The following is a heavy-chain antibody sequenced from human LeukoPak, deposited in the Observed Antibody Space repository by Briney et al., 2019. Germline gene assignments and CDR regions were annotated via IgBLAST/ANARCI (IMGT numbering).Heavy chain of an antibody. D-gene: IGHD6-19*01. J-gene: IGHJ5*02. CDR2: IIPIFGTA. CDR1: GGTFSSYA. V-gene: IGHV1-69*05. Sequence: EASVKVSCKASGGTFSSYAISWVRQAPGQGLEWMGGIIPIFGTANYAQKFQGRVTITTDESTSTAYMELSSLRSEDTAVYYCARDLGYSSGRRFDPWGQGTLVTVSS. CDR3: ARDLGYSSGRRFDP.